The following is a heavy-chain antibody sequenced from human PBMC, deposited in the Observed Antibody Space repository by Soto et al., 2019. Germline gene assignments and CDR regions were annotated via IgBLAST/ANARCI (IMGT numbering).Heavy chain of an antibody. CDR3: PKDTGAGMSYLHY. CDR2: ISCSSDSI. CDR1: GFTFDEYA. V-gene: IGHV3-9*01. J-gene: IGHJ4*02. Sequence: EVQLVESVAGSVQPGRSLRLSCAASGFTFDEYAMHWVRQAPGNGLEWVSGISCSSDSIGYAASVKGQVTIAREKAKKHLFLDMNSLRPEDTAIYYCPKDTGAGMSYLHYCGRVTLVTVCS. D-gene: IGHD3-16*01.